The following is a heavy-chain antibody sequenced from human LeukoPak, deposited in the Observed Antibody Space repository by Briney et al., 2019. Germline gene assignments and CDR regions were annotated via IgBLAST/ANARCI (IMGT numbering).Heavy chain of an antibody. CDR3: ARGGNRGTRYFDY. V-gene: IGHV4-59*01. Sequence: SETLSLTCTVSGGSISSYYWSWIRQPPGKGLEWIGYIYYSGSTNYNPSLKSRVTMSVDTSKNQFSLKLSSVTAADTAVYYCARGGNRGTRYFDYWGQGTLVTVSS. D-gene: IGHD4-23*01. J-gene: IGHJ4*02. CDR1: GGSISSYY. CDR2: IYYSGST.